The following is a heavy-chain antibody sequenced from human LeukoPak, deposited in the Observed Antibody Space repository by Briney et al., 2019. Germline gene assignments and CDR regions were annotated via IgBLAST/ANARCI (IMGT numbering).Heavy chain of an antibody. CDR2: IIPIFGTA. CDR3: ARVVRYDFWSGYNYFDY. CDR1: GGTFSSYA. J-gene: IGHJ4*02. V-gene: IGHV1-69*13. Sequence: SVKVSCKASGGTFSSYAISWVRQAPGQGLEWMGGIIPIFGTANYAQKFQGRVTITADESTSTAYMELSSLRSEDTAVYYCARVVRYDFWSGYNYFDYWGQGTLVTVSS. D-gene: IGHD3-3*01.